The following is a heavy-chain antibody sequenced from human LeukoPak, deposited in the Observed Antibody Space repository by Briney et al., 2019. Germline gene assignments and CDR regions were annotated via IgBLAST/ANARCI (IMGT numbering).Heavy chain of an antibody. Sequence: SETLSLTCTVSGGSISSSSYYWGWIRQPPGKGLEWIGTDYYSGSTYYNPSLKSRVSISVDTSKNQFSLNLTSVTAADTAVYYCARAFSAGNTHYWGQGTLVTVSS. CDR2: DYYSGST. CDR3: ARAFSAGNTHY. V-gene: IGHV4-39*07. CDR1: GGSISSSSYY. J-gene: IGHJ4*02. D-gene: IGHD4-23*01.